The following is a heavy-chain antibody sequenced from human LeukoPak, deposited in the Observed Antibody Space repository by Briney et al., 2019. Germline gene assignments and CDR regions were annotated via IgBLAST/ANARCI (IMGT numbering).Heavy chain of an antibody. V-gene: IGHV3-23*01. CDR3: AKEGDIVVVVAHNWYFDL. Sequence: GGSLRLSCAASGFTFSSYAMSWVRQAPGKGLEWVSAISGSGGSTYYADSVKRRFTISRDNSKNTLYLQMNGLRAEDTAVYYCAKEGDIVVVVAHNWYFDLWGRGTLVTVSS. CDR2: ISGSGGST. J-gene: IGHJ2*01. D-gene: IGHD2-15*01. CDR1: GFTFSSYA.